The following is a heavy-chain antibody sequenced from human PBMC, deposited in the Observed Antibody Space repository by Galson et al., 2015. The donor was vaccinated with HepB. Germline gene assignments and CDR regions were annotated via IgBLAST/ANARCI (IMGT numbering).Heavy chain of an antibody. CDR3: ARPRWLQFLIDY. J-gene: IGHJ4*02. D-gene: IGHD5-24*01. V-gene: IGHV3-48*03. CDR2: ISSSGSTI. Sequence: SLRLSCAASGFTFSSSEMNWVRQAPGKGLEWVSYISSSGSTIYYADSVKGRFTISRDNAKNSLYLQMNSLRAEDTAVYYCARPRWLQFLIDYWGQGTLVTVSS. CDR1: GFTFSSSE.